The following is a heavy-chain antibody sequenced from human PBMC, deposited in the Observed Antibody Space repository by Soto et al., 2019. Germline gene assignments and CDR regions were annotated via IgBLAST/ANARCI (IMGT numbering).Heavy chain of an antibody. CDR1: GFTFSNYA. V-gene: IGHV3-23*01. J-gene: IGHJ4*02. Sequence: EVQLLESGGGSVQPGGSLRLSCAASGFTFSNYAMSWVRQAPGKGLEWVSGIGGRGGSTYYADSVKGRFTISRDNSKKTLYLQMNSLRAEDTAVYYCAKEYGSNGWYYVDHWGQGTLVTVSS. CDR2: IGGRGGST. D-gene: IGHD6-19*01. CDR3: AKEYGSNGWYYVDH.